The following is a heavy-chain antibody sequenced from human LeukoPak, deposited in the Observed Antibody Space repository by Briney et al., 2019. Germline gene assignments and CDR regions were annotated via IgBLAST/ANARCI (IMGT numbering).Heavy chain of an antibody. J-gene: IGHJ4*02. CDR3: ARRGGYCSSTSCSYYFDY. Sequence: GESLKISCKGSGYSFTSYWIGWVRQMPGKGLEWMGIIYPGDSDTRYSPSFQGQVTISADKSISTAYLQWSSLKASDTAMYYCARRGGYCSSTSCSYYFDYWGQGTLVTVSS. CDR2: IYPGDSDT. V-gene: IGHV5-51*01. CDR1: GYSFTSYW. D-gene: IGHD2-2*01.